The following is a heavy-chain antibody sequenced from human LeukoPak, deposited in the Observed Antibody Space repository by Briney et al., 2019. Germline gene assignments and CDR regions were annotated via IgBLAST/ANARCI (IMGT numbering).Heavy chain of an antibody. CDR2: IYYSGST. V-gene: IGHV4-39*01. CDR1: GGSISSSSYY. J-gene: IGHJ6*03. Sequence: PSETLSLTCTVSGGSISSSSYYWGWIRQPPGKGLEWIGSIYYSGSTYYNPSLKSRVTISVDTSKNQFSLKLSSVTAADTAVYYCASSYDYYYMDVWGKGTTVTISS. CDR3: ASSYDYYYMDV.